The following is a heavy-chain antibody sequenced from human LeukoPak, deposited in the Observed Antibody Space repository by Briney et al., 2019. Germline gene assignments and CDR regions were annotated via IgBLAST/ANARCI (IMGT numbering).Heavy chain of an antibody. Sequence: GGSLRLSYAPSGFTFSSYWMHWVRQAPGKGLVWVSRINSDGSSTSYADSVKGRFTISRDNAKNTLYLQMNSLRAEDTAVYYCASWEVPAVMPQDYWGQGTLVTVSS. CDR2: INSDGSST. V-gene: IGHV3-74*01. D-gene: IGHD2-2*01. CDR3: ASWEVPAVMPQDY. J-gene: IGHJ4*02. CDR1: GFTFSSYW.